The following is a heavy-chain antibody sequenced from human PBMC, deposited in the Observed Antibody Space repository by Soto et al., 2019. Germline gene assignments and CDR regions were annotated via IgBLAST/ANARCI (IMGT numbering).Heavy chain of an antibody. CDR2: IIPILGIA. CDR3: AGDSSDEVAGAYYFGC. CDR1: GGTFSSYT. J-gene: IGHJ4*02. Sequence: QVQLVQSGAEVKKPGSSVKVSCKASGGTFSSYTISWVRQAPGQGLEWMGRIIPILGIANYAQNFQGRVSITXXKXTXXAKIGLRRLRTDDTVMYYCAGDSSDEVAGAYYFGCWGRGTRATVYS. V-gene: IGHV1-69*08. D-gene: IGHD2-15*01.